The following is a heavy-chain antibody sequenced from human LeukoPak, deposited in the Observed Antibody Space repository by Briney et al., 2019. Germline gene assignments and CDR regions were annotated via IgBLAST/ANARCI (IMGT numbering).Heavy chain of an antibody. CDR2: ISSSSSTI. CDR1: GFTFSSYS. V-gene: IGHV3-48*04. CDR3: ARDYYDSSGYYWGGY. Sequence: PGGSLRLSCAASGFTFSSYSMNWVRQAPGKGLEWVSYISSSSSTIYQADSVKGRFTISRDNAKNSLYLQMNSLRAEDTAVYYCARDYYDSSGYYWGGYWGQGTLVTVSS. J-gene: IGHJ4*02. D-gene: IGHD3-22*01.